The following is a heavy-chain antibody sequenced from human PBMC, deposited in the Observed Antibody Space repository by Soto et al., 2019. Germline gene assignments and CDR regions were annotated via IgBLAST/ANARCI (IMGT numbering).Heavy chain of an antibody. CDR1: GFTFSSYW. Sequence: EVQLVESGGGLVQPGGSLRLSCAASGFTFSSYWMHWVRQAPGKGLVWVSRVKGDGSGTSYADSVKGRFTISRDNAKNTLYLHMDSLRAEDTAVYYSARDGLITTPGVDFDCWGQGTLVTVSS. D-gene: IGHD7-27*01. J-gene: IGHJ4*02. CDR2: VKGDGSGT. V-gene: IGHV3-74*01. CDR3: ARDGLITTPGVDFDC.